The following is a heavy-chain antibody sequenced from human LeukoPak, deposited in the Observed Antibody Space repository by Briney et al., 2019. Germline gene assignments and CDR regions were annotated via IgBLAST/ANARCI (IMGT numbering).Heavy chain of an antibody. CDR1: GYTFTSYY. Sequence: GASVKVSCKASGYTFTSYYIHWVRQAPGQGLEWMGIINPRDGSTNYAQKFQGRVTMTGDTSTSTVYMDLNSLRSEDTAVYYCATDLWFGEGYWGQGILVTVSS. CDR3: ATDLWFGEGY. V-gene: IGHV1-46*01. J-gene: IGHJ4*02. CDR2: INPRDGST. D-gene: IGHD3-10*01.